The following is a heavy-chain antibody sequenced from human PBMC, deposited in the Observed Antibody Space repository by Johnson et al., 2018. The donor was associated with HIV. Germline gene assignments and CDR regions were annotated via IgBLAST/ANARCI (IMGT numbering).Heavy chain of an antibody. CDR3: ARESPGYAFDI. J-gene: IGHJ3*02. CDR2: INWNGGTT. Sequence: MLLVESGGGVVRPGGSLRLSCAASGFTFDDYDMTWVRQGPGKGLEWVSHINWNGGTTGYADSVMGRFTISRDNAKNSLYLQMNSLRAGDTAVYYCARESPGYAFDIWGQGTMVTVSS. D-gene: IGHD1-1*01. CDR1: GFTFDDYD. V-gene: IGHV3-20*04.